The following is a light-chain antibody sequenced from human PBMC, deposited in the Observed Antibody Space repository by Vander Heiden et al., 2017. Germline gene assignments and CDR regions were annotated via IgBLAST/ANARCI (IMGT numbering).Light chain of an antibody. CDR2: DAS. V-gene: IGKV3-11*01. J-gene: IGKJ5*01. CDR3: QQRSNWPLT. CDR1: QSVSSY. Sequence: EIVLTQSPATLSLSPGERATLPRRASQSVSSYLAWYQQKPGQAPRLLIYDASNRATGIPARFSGSGSGTHFPLTISSLEPEDFAVYYCQQRSNWPLTFGKGTRLETK.